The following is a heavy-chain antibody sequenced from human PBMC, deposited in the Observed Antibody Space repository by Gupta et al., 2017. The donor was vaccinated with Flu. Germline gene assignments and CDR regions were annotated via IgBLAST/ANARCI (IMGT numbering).Heavy chain of an antibody. J-gene: IGHJ4*02. Sequence: EVQLVESGGGLVKPGGSLRLSCAASGFTFSTAWLSWVLQAPGKGLEWVGRSKSKTDGGTTDYAAPVKGRFTISRDDSKNTLYLQMNSLKTEDTAVYYCTTVAEIEQWLVEDPIDYWGQGTLVTVSS. CDR3: TTVAEIEQWLVEDPIDY. CDR2: SKSKTDGGTT. V-gene: IGHV3-15*01. D-gene: IGHD6-19*01. CDR1: GFTFSTAW.